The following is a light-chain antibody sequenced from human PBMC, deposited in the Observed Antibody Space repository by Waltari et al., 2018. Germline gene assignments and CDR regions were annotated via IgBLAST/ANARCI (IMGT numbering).Light chain of an antibody. Sequence: EIVLTQSPAFRSVTLKENVTITCQASQSISTSVHWYQQRPGQAPKLLIKYASQSNSGVPSRFSGSGSGTDFTLTINSLEPEDAATYYCQQNTSFPLTFGDGTRVEIK. CDR2: YAS. J-gene: IGKJ4*01. CDR3: QQNTSFPLT. CDR1: QSISTS. V-gene: IGKV6-21*02.